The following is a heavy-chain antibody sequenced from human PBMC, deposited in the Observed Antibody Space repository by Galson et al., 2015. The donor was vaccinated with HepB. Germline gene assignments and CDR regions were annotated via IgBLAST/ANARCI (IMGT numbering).Heavy chain of an antibody. J-gene: IGHJ4*02. CDR1: GFTFSSYG. Sequence: SLRLSCAASGFTFSSYGIHWVRQAPGKGLEWVSVIWYHGRDQYYADSVTGRFTVSRDQSKNTVYLQMNSLRAEDTGLYFCAGDGDTSGHYGIFDYWGQGALVTVSS. D-gene: IGHD3-22*01. V-gene: IGHV3-33*01. CDR3: AGDGDTSGHYGIFDY. CDR2: IWYHGRDQ.